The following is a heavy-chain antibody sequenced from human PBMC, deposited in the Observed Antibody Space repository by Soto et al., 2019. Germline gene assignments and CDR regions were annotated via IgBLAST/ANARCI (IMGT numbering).Heavy chain of an antibody. V-gene: IGHV4-59*01. J-gene: IGHJ4*02. CDR1: GGSISSYY. Sequence: PSETLSLTCTVSGGSISSYYWSWIRQPPGKGLEWIGYIYYSGITNYNPSLKSRVTISVDTSKNQFSLKLSSVTAADTAVYYCSAGLYSGYGPPGGFDYWGQGTLVTVSS. CDR3: SAGLYSGYGPPGGFDY. CDR2: IYYSGIT. D-gene: IGHD5-12*01.